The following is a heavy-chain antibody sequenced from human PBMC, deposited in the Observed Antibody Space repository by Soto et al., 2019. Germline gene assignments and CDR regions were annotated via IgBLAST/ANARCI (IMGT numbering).Heavy chain of an antibody. CDR2: TYYRSKWYN. V-gene: IGHV6-1*01. J-gene: IGHJ4*02. D-gene: IGHD1-1*01. Sequence: SQTLSLTCAISGDSVSSNNAAWNWIRQSPSRGLEWLGRTYYRSKWYNDYAESVTSRITINPDTSKNQFSLQLNSVTPEDTAVYYCATNGGGTTSLDYWGQGTLVTVSS. CDR1: GDSVSSNNAA. CDR3: ATNGGGTTSLDY.